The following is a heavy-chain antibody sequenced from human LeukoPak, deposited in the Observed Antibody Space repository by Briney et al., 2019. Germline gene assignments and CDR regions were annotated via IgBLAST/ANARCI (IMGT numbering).Heavy chain of an antibody. D-gene: IGHD3-22*01. V-gene: IGHV3-11*01. Sequence: GGSLRLPCAASGFSFSDYYMSWIRQAPGKGLEWVSSISRGGSSIYYADSVKGRFTISRDNAKNSLYLQMNSLRAEDTAVYYCARDQDYYDSSGYYTPFFDYWGQGTLVTVSS. CDR2: ISRGGSSI. J-gene: IGHJ4*02. CDR1: GFSFSDYY. CDR3: ARDQDYYDSSGYYTPFFDY.